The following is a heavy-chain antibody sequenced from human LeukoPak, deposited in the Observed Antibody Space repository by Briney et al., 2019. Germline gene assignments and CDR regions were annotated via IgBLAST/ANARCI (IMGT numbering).Heavy chain of an antibody. V-gene: IGHV4-59*01. D-gene: IGHD3-22*01. J-gene: IGHJ6*02. CDR2: IYYSGST. CDR1: GGSISSYY. Sequence: SETLSLTCTVSGGSISSYYWSWIRQPPGKGLEWIGYIYYSGSTNYNPSLKSRVTISVDTSKNQFSLKLSSVTAADTAVYYCARDPSGGRPVTMRPYYGMDVWGQGTTVTVSS. CDR3: ARDPSGGRPVTMRPYYGMDV.